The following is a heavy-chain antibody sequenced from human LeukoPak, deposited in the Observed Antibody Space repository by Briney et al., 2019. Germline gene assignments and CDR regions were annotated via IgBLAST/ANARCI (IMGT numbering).Heavy chain of an antibody. J-gene: IGHJ4*02. V-gene: IGHV1-46*01. CDR3: ARAPFGVLRYFDWLSD. CDR1: GYTFTSYY. Sequence: ASVKVSCKASGYTFTSYYMHWVRQAPGQGLEWMGIINPSGGSTSYAQKFQGRVTMTRDTPTSTVYMELSSLRSEDTAVYYCARAPFGVLRYFDWLSDWGQGTLVTVSS. CDR2: INPSGGST. D-gene: IGHD3-9*01.